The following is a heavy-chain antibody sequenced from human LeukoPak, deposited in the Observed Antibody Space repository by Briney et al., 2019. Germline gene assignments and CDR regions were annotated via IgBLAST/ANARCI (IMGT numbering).Heavy chain of an antibody. V-gene: IGHV3-21*01. J-gene: IGHJ4*02. D-gene: IGHD2-15*01. Sequence: GGSLRLSCAASGFTFSSYSMNWVRQAPGKGLEWVSSISSNSSYIYYADSVKGRFTISRDNAKNSLYLQMNSLRAEDTAVYYCAREEVKGYCSGGSCYSTSGGLYYFDYWGQGTLVTVSS. CDR2: ISSNSSYI. CDR1: GFTFSSYS. CDR3: AREEVKGYCSGGSCYSTSGGLYYFDY.